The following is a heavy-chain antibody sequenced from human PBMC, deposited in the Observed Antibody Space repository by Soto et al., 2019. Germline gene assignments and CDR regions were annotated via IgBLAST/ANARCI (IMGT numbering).Heavy chain of an antibody. V-gene: IGHV1-69*10. J-gene: IGHJ6*03. CDR3: ARVFGTAYCGGDCYYYYYMDV. CDR1: GGTFSSYA. CDR2: IIPIFGIA. D-gene: IGHD2-21*02. Sequence: ASVKVSCKASGGTFSSYAISWVRQAPGQGLEWMGGIIPIFGIANYAQKFQGRVTITADKSTSTAYMELSSLRSEDTAVYYCARVFGTAYCGGDCYYYYYMDVWGKGTTVTVSS.